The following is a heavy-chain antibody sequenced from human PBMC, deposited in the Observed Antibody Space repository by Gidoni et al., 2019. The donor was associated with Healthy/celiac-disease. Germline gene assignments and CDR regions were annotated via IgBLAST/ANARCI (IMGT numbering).Heavy chain of an antibody. CDR2: IYHSGST. CDR3: ARGGDDYVWGSYRGGGWVDP. J-gene: IGHJ5*02. D-gene: IGHD3-16*02. Sequence: QLQLQESGSGLVKPSQTLSLTCAVSGGSISSGGFSWSWIRQPPGKGLEWIGYIYHSGSTYYNPSLKSRVTISVDRSKNQFSRKLSSVTAADTAVYYCARGGDDYVWGSYRGGGWVDPWGQGTLVTVSS. V-gene: IGHV4-30-2*01. CDR1: GGSISSGGFS.